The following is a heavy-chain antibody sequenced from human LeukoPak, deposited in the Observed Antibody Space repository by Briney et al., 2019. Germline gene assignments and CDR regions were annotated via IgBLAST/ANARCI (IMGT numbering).Heavy chain of an antibody. D-gene: IGHD5-12*01. CDR3: ARGAWWLQSVDL. J-gene: IGHJ5*02. Sequence: SETLSLTCTVSGGAISARNYWGWIRQPPGKGLEWIGTIDYSVRTSYNPSLKSRVSISVDMSKNQFSLKLSFVTVADTAVYYCARGAWWLQSVDLWGQETLVTVSS. CDR2: IDYSVRT. V-gene: IGHV4-39*07. CDR1: GGAISARNY.